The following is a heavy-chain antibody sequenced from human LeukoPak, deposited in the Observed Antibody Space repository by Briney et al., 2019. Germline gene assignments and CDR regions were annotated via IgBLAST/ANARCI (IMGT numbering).Heavy chain of an antibody. V-gene: IGHV4-59*01. CDR1: GGSISSNY. Sequence: PSETLSLTCTVSGGSISSNYWSWIRQPPGKGLEWIGYIYYSGSTYYNPSLKSRVTISAETPKNQFSLRLNSVTAADTAMYYCARWIPSGSSFDYWGQGNLVTVSS. D-gene: IGHD2-15*01. CDR3: ARWIPSGSSFDY. CDR2: IYYSGST. J-gene: IGHJ4*02.